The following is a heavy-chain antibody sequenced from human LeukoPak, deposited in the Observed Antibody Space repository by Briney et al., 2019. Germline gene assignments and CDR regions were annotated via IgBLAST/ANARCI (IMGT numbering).Heavy chain of an antibody. Sequence: PGGSLRLSCVASGFIFSTSWVTWVRQAPGKGLEWVANIDKHGSGKYYVDSVKGRFAISRDYDSNSVFLQMNSLRAEDTSVYYCARDAGWGYYDLWGRGTPVTVSS. J-gene: IGHJ4*02. D-gene: IGHD1-26*01. CDR2: IDKHGSGK. V-gene: IGHV3-7*01. CDR1: GFIFSTSW. CDR3: ARDAGWGYYDL.